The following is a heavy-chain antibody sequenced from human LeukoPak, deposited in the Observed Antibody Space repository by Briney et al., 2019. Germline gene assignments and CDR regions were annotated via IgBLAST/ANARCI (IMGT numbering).Heavy chain of an antibody. J-gene: IGHJ4*02. V-gene: IGHV1-2*02. D-gene: IGHD2-2*02. CDR2: INPNSGGT. CDR3: ARGYCSSTSCYTLDY. Sequence: ASVKVSCKASGYTFTGYYMHWVRQAPGQGLEWMGWINPNSGGTNYAQKFQGRVTMTRDTSISTAYMELSRLGSDDTAVYYCARGYCSSTSCYTLDYWGQGTLVTVSS. CDR1: GYTFTGYY.